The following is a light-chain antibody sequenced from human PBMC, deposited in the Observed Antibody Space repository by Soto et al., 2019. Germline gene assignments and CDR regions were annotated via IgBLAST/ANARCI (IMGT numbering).Light chain of an antibody. Sequence: EIVLTQSPGNMALSPGKRATRSCRASQTISFNYLAWYQRKSGQAPRLLIYGASSRATGIPDRFSGSGSGTDFTLTIRRLEPEDLAVYYCQKYGSSPPLTVGGGTKVDIK. CDR3: QKYGSSPPLT. CDR1: QTISFNY. J-gene: IGKJ4*01. CDR2: GAS. V-gene: IGKV3-20*01.